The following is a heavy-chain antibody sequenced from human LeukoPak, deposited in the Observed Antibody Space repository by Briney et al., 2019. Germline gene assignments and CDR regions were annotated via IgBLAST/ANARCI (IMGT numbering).Heavy chain of an antibody. CDR2: IIPIFGTA. CDR3: ATVLRYFDWLPIDY. CDR1: GGTFSSYA. Sequence: SVKVSWKASGGTFSSYAISWVRQAPGQGLEWMGGIIPIFGTANYAQKFQGRVTITADESTSTAYMELSSLRSEDTAVYYCATVLRYFDWLPIDYWGQGTLVTVSS. V-gene: IGHV1-69*01. J-gene: IGHJ4*02. D-gene: IGHD3-9*01.